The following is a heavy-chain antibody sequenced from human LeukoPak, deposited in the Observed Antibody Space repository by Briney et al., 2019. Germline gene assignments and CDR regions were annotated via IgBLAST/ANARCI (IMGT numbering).Heavy chain of an antibody. Sequence: SVKVSCKASGGTFSSYAISWVRQAPGQGLEWMGGIIPIFGTANYAQKFQGRVTITADKSTSTAYMELSSLRSDDTAVYYCARERMGATGFDYWGQGTLVTVSS. CDR2: IIPIFGTA. CDR3: ARERMGATGFDY. V-gene: IGHV1-69*06. CDR1: GGTFSSYA. D-gene: IGHD1-26*01. J-gene: IGHJ4*02.